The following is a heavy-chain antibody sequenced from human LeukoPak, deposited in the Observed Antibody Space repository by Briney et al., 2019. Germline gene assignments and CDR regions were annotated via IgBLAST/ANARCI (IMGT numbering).Heavy chain of an antibody. D-gene: IGHD2-21*02. J-gene: IGHJ4*02. CDR2: ISWNSGSI. CDR1: GFTFDDYA. CDR3: AKYQCGGDCYSDNYFDY. V-gene: IGHV3-9*01. Sequence: GGSLRLSCAASGFTFDDYAMHWVRHAPGKGLEWVSGISWNSGSIGYADSVKGRFTISRDNAKNSLYLQMNSLRAEDTALYYCAKYQCGGDCYSDNYFDYWGQGTLVTVSS.